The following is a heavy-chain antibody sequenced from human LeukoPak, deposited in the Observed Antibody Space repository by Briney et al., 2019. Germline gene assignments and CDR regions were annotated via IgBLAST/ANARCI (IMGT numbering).Heavy chain of an antibody. D-gene: IGHD3-10*01. CDR2: IYSGTT. CDR3: ASLGSRDF. V-gene: IGHV4-61*02. Sequence: SETLSLTCTVSGASISSDNYYWNWIRQPAGKGLEWIGRIYSGTTNYNPSLKSRVSISVDTSKNQFSLKMTSVTAADTAVCYCASLGSRDFWGQGTLVTISS. CDR1: GASISSDNYY. J-gene: IGHJ4*02.